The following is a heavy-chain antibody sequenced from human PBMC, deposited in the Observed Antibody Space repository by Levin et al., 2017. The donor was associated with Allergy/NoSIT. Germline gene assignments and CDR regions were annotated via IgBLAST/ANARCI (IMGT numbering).Heavy chain of an antibody. D-gene: IGHD6-19*01. CDR3: ARGGPNEKGVGKQWLVRPYYFDY. CDR2: ISSSGSTI. CDR1: GFTFSSYE. V-gene: IGHV3-48*03. J-gene: IGHJ4*02. Sequence: GESLKISCAASGFTFSSYEMNWVRQAPGKGLEWVSYISSSGSTIYYADSVKGRFTISRDNAKNSLYLQMNSLRAEDTAVYYCARGGPNEKGVGKQWLVRPYYFDYWGQGTLVTVSS.